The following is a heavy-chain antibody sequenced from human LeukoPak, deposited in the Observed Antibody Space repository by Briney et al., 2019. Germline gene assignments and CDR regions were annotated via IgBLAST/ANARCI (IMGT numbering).Heavy chain of an antibody. D-gene: IGHD3-22*01. J-gene: IGHJ3*02. Sequence: PSETLSLTCTVSGGSISSYYWSWIRQPPGKGLEWIGYIYYSGSTNYNPSLKSRVTISVDTSKNQFSLKLSSVTAADTAVYYCARHGDYYDGSGYPDAFDIWGQGTMVTVSS. CDR3: ARHGDYYDGSGYPDAFDI. CDR1: GGSISSYY. V-gene: IGHV4-59*08. CDR2: IYYSGST.